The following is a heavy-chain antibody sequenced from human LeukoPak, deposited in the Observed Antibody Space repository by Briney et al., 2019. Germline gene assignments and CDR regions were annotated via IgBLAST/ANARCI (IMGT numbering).Heavy chain of an antibody. CDR1: GGSIGSGGYY. J-gene: IGHJ4*02. V-gene: IGHV4-31*03. Sequence: SQTLSLTCTVSGGSIGSGGYYWSWIRQHPGKGLEWIGYIYYSGSTYYNPSLKSRVTISVDTSKNQFSLKLSSVTAADTAVYYCARGSPGRFDILTGFDYWGQGTLVTVSS. CDR2: IYYSGST. D-gene: IGHD3-9*01. CDR3: ARGSPGRFDILTGFDY.